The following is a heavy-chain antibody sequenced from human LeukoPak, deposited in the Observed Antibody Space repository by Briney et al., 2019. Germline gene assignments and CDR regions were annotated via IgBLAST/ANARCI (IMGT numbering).Heavy chain of an antibody. D-gene: IGHD1-26*01. CDR1: GYTFTSYA. V-gene: IGHV1-18*01. CDR2: ISAYNGNT. Sequence: ASVKVSCKASGYTFTSYAFRWVRQAPGQGLEWMGWISAYNGNTNYAQKLQGRVTMTTDTSTSTAYMELRSLRSDDTAVYYCARGELLYYNDYWGQGTLVTVSS. CDR3: ARGELLYYNDY. J-gene: IGHJ4*02.